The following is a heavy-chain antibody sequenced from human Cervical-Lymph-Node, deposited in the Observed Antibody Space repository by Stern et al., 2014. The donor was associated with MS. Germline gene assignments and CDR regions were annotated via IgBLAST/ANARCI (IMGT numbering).Heavy chain of an antibody. J-gene: IGHJ4*02. CDR2: ISTYNGDT. CDR1: GYTFTSYG. D-gene: IGHD6-13*01. CDR3: SRDSGPRWHQLHYFDY. Sequence: QVQLVQSGAEVKKPGASVKVSCQASGYTFTSYGLSWVRQAPGQGPEWMGWISTYNGDTNYAQKFQGRVTMTPDTSTNTAYMALRSLRSDGTALYYCSRDSGPRWHQLHYFDYWGQGTLVTVSS. V-gene: IGHV1-18*01.